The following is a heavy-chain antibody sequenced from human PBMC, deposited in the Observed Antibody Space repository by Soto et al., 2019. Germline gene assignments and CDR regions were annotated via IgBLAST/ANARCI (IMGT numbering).Heavy chain of an antibody. CDR2: IDPRDSRT. CDR3: ARRHGYSYDFDY. CDR1: GYTFTNHW. Sequence: GESLKISCNCSGYTFTNHWISWVRQKPGQGLEWMGRIDPRDSRTKCNPSFEGHVTISVDKSIGATFLQWSSLEASDTAVYYCARRHGYSYDFDYWGQGTLVTVSS. V-gene: IGHV5-10-1*01. D-gene: IGHD5-18*01. J-gene: IGHJ4*02.